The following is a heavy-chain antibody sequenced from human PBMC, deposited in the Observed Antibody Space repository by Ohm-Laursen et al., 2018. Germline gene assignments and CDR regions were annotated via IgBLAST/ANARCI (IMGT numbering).Heavy chain of an antibody. CDR2: INHRGNT. V-gene: IGHV4-39*07. J-gene: IGHJ3*01. Sequence: PGTLSLTCTVSGGSISSTSYYWGWIRQPPGKGLEWIGEINHRGNTNYSPSLKSRVTMSVDTSRNHFSLELTSVTAADTAVYYCAREYSDDGGYRYDAFDVWGHGTVVTVSS. CDR3: AREYSDDGGYRYDAFDV. D-gene: IGHD2-15*01. CDR1: GGSISSTSYY.